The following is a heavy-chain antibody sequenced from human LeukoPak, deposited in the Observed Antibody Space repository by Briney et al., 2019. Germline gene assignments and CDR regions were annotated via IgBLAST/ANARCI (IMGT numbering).Heavy chain of an antibody. J-gene: IGHJ4*02. V-gene: IGHV4-38-2*02. CDR3: TGKYYYDSSGYYYADY. CDR1: GYSISSYY. Sequence: SETLSLTCTASGYSISSYYWGWIRQSRGKGLEWIGSIYHSGRTYYNPSLKSRLTISLDTSKNQFSLKLTSVTAADTAVYYCTGKYYYDSSGYYYADYWGQGTLVTVSS. CDR2: IYHSGRT. D-gene: IGHD3-22*01.